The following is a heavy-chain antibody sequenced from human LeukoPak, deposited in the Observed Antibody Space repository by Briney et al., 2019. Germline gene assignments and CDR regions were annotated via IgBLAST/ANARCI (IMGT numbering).Heavy chain of an antibody. J-gene: IGHJ5*02. CDR3: ARVLRLWSSNWFDP. CDR1: GGSISSYY. CDR2: ISNSGSP. V-gene: IGHV4-59*12. Sequence: SETLSLTCTVSGGSISSYYWSWIRQPPGKGLEWIGYISNSGSPKYNPSLKSRVTISVETSKNQFSLKLSSVTAADTAVYYCARVLRLWSSNWFDPWGQGTLVTVSS. D-gene: IGHD5-18*01.